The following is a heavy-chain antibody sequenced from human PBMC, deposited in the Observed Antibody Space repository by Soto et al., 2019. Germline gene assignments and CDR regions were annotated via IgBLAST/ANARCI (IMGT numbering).Heavy chain of an antibody. CDR3: ANRIAVAGWSAFDI. CDR2: LYHSGST. CDR1: SGSISSSNW. Sequence: QVQLQESGPGLVKPSGTLSLTCAVSSGSISSSNWWSWVRQPPGKGLEWIGELYHSGSTNYNPSLKSRVTISVDKSKNQFSLKLSSVTAADTAVYYCANRIAVAGWSAFDIWGQGTMVTVSS. J-gene: IGHJ3*02. D-gene: IGHD6-19*01. V-gene: IGHV4-4*02.